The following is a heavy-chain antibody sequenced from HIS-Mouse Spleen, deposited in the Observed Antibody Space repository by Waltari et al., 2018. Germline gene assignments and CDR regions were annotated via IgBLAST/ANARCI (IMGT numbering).Heavy chain of an antibody. J-gene: IGHJ6*02. Sequence: QVQLVQSGAEVKKPGASVKVSCKASGYTFPSYDINWVRQATGQGLEWMGWMNPNSGNTGYAQKFQGRVTMTRNTSISTAYMELSSLRSEDTAVYYCARASIAAAGPYYYYGMDVWGQGTTVTVSS. V-gene: IGHV1-8*01. D-gene: IGHD6-13*01. CDR1: GYTFPSYD. CDR3: ARASIAAAGPYYYYGMDV. CDR2: MNPNSGNT.